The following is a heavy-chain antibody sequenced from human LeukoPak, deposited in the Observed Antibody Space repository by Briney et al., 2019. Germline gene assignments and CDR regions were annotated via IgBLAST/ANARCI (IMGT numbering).Heavy chain of an antibody. V-gene: IGHV1-46*01. J-gene: IGHJ4*02. CDR1: GYPFISYS. CDR2: INPNGGGT. CDR3: ARGNGFWAPLSY. Sequence: ASVKLSCTASGYPFISYSIHWVRQAPGQGLEWMGMINPNGGGTSYGQKFQGRVTMTTDTSTSTVYMELSSLTSEDTAVYSCARGNGFWAPLSYWGQGTLVTVSS. D-gene: IGHD3-10*01.